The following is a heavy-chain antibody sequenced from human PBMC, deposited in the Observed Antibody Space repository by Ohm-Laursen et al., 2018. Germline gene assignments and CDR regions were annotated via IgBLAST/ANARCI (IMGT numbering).Heavy chain of an antibody. D-gene: IGHD2-15*01. V-gene: IGHV3-23*01. CDR3: AKVYYCSGGSCYSWELTNGFDI. Sequence: SLRLSCAASGFTFSSYAMNWVRQAPGKGLEWVSGISGSGSRTYYADSVKGRFTISRDNFKNTVHLQMNSLRAEDTAVYYCAKVYYCSGGSCYSWELTNGFDIWGQGTMVTVSS. J-gene: IGHJ3*02. CDR1: GFTFSSYA. CDR2: ISGSGSRT.